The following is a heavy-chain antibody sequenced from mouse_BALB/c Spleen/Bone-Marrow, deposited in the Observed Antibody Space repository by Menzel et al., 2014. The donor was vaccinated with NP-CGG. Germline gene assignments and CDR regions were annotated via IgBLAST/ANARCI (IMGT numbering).Heavy chain of an antibody. CDR2: INPGCGGT. Sequence: VQLVESGAVLVRPGTSVKVSCKASGYAFTNYLIEWVKQRPGQGLEWIGAINPGCGGTNYNEKFKGKATLTADKSSSTAYMQLSSLTSDDSAVYFCARGMSKGYLDYWGQGTPLTVSS. V-gene: IGHV1-54*01. CDR3: ARGMSKGYLDY. J-gene: IGHJ2*01. CDR1: GYAFTNYL.